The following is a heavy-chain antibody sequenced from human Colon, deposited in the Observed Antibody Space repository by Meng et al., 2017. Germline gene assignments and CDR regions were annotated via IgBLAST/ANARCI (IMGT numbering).Heavy chain of an antibody. CDR2: LYSGRIT. V-gene: IGHV3-66*02. J-gene: IGHJ5*02. CDR3: ATESFAA. Sequence: GQLVESGGGLVQPGGSLRLSCVVSGFTLKNNYIHWVRQDPVRGLEWVAILYSGRITYYADSVKGRFTISRDDSKNTVHLQMNSLTVDDTALYYCATESFAAWGQGTLVTVSS. CDR1: GFTLKNNY. D-gene: IGHD3-16*02.